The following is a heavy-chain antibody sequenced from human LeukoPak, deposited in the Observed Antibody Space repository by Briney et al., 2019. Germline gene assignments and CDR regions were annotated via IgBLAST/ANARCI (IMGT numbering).Heavy chain of an antibody. CDR2: ISGSGVNT. J-gene: IGHJ4*02. Sequence: GGSLRLSCAASGFTFSDYYMSWIRQAPGKGLEWVSAISGSGVNTYYADSVKGRFTISRDNSQNTLYLQMNSLRAEDTAVYYCAKRRDCSGGTCYILLDYWGQGSLVTVSS. CDR3: AKRRDCSGGTCYILLDY. V-gene: IGHV3-23*01. CDR1: GFTFSDYY. D-gene: IGHD2-15*01.